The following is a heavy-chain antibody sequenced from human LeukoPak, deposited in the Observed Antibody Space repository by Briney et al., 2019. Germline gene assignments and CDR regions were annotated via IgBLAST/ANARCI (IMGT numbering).Heavy chain of an antibody. D-gene: IGHD5-24*01. CDR3: ARAPRRQCDY. CDR1: GGTFSSYA. CDR2: ISPYNGNT. Sequence: ASVKVSCKASGGTFSSYAISWVRQAPGQGLEWMGWISPYNGNTNYAQKLQGRVTMTTDTSTSTAYMELRSLRSDDTAVYYCARAPRRQCDYWGQGTLVTVSS. V-gene: IGHV1-18*01. J-gene: IGHJ4*02.